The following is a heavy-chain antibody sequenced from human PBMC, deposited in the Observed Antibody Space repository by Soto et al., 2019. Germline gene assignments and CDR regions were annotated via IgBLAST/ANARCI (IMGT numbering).Heavy chain of an antibody. J-gene: IGHJ6*02. Sequence: QVQLVQSGAEEKKPGASVKVSCKASGYTFTSYAMHWVRQDPGQRLEWMGWINAGNGNTKYSQKFQGRDTITRDTSASTAYMELSSLRSEDTAVYYCARDPSYYGMDVWGQGTTVTVSS. V-gene: IGHV1-3*05. CDR1: GYTFTSYA. CDR3: ARDPSYYGMDV. CDR2: INAGNGNT.